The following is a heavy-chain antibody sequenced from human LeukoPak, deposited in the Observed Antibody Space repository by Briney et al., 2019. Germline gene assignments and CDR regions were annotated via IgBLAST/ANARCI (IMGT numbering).Heavy chain of an antibody. CDR1: GGTFSSYA. V-gene: IGHV1-69*04. J-gene: IGHJ3*02. Sequence: GASVKVSCKASGGTFSSYAISWVRQAPGQGLEWMGRIIPILGIANYAQKFQGRVTITADKSTSTAYMELSSLRSEDTAAYYCARLFQGYYDSSGYHDAFDIWGQGTMVTVSS. CDR2: IIPILGIA. CDR3: ARLFQGYYDSSGYHDAFDI. D-gene: IGHD3-22*01.